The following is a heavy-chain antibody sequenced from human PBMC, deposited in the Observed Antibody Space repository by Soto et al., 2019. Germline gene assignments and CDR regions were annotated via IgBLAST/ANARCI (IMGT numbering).Heavy chain of an antibody. V-gene: IGHV2-5*01. CDR1: GCSLVPPGEG. CDR3: AHGQGANRGWYGLFDP. D-gene: IGHD6-19*01. Sequence: SGPTRENPPYMLSLTCNFSGCSLVPPGEGVGWLRQPPGKALEWLALVYWNDDKRFSPSLWGRITITKDTSNNQVVLTMTNVGPDDTATYDCAHGQGANRGWYGLFDPWGPGLLVPGSS. J-gene: IGHJ5*02. CDR2: VYWNDDK.